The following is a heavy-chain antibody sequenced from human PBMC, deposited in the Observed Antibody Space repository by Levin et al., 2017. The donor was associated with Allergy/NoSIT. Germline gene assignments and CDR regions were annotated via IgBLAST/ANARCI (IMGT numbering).Heavy chain of an antibody. V-gene: IGHV1-8*01. CDR2: MNPNSGNT. CDR1: GYTFTSYD. D-gene: IGHD2-15*01. J-gene: IGHJ4*02. Sequence: GESLKISCKASGYTFTSYDINWVRQATGQGLEWMGWMNPNSGNTGYAQKFQGRVTMTRNTSISTAYMELSSLRSEDTAVYYCARSGKRRFPTPRYCSGGSCYTLGYWGQGTLVTVSS. CDR3: ARSGKRRFPTPRYCSGGSCYTLGY.